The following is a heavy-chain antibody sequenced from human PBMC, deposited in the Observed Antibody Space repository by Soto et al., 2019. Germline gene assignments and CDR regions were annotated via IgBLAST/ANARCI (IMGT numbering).Heavy chain of an antibody. CDR3: ATIYGDYVEWFDP. CDR2: INHSGST. V-gene: IGHV4-34*01. CDR1: GGSFSGYY. D-gene: IGHD4-17*01. J-gene: IGHJ5*02. Sequence: LALTCAVYGGSFSGYYWSWIRQPPGKGLEWIGEINHSGSTNYNPSLKSRVTISVDTSKNQFSLKLSSVTAADTAVYYCATIYGDYVEWFDPWGQGTLVTVSS.